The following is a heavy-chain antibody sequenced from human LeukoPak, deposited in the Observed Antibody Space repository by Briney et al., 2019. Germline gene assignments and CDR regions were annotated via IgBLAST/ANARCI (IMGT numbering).Heavy chain of an antibody. V-gene: IGHV4-34*01. J-gene: IGHJ4*02. CDR3: ARGGNYDMLTGYYFERSSDLGRSQFDY. Sequence: PSETLSLTCAVYGGSFSGYYWSWIRKPPRKGLEWIGEINHSGSASYNPTLKRRVTISVDTSKNQVALKLSSVTAADTAVYYCARGGNYDMLTGYYFERSSDLGRSQFDYWGQGTLVTVSS. CDR1: GGSFSGYY. D-gene: IGHD3-9*01. CDR2: INHSGSA.